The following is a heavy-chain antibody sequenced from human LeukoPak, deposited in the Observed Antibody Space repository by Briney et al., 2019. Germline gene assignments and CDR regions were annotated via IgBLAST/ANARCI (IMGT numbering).Heavy chain of an antibody. CDR1: GGSISSYY. Sequence: SETLSLTCTVSGGSISSYYWSWIRQPPGKGLEWIGSIYYSGSTYYNPSLKSRVTISVDTSKNQFSLKLSSVTAADTAVYYCARHMGDIVVVVAAGNAFDIWGQGTMVTVSS. D-gene: IGHD2-15*01. V-gene: IGHV4-59*05. J-gene: IGHJ3*02. CDR3: ARHMGDIVVVVAAGNAFDI. CDR2: IYYSGST.